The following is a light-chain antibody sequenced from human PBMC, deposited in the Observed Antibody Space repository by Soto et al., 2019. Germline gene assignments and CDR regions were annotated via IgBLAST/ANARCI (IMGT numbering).Light chain of an antibody. Sequence: EIVLTQSPGTLSLSPGERSTLSCRASQSVSSSYLAWYQQKPGQAPRLLIYGASSRATGIPDWFSGSGSGTDFTLTISRLEPEDFAVYYCQQYGSSPVPFGQGTKLEIK. CDR3: QQYGSSPVP. CDR1: QSVSSSY. V-gene: IGKV3-20*01. CDR2: GAS. J-gene: IGKJ2*01.